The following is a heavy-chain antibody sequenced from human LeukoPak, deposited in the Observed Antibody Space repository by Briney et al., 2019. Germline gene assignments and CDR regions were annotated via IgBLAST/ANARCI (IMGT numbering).Heavy chain of an antibody. CDR1: GYTFTGYY. V-gene: IGHV1-18*04. Sequence: ASVKVSCKASGYTFTGYYMHWVRQAPGQGLEWMGWISPYNGNTNYAQKLQGRVAMTTDTFTSTAYMELRSLRSDDTAVYYCARGGSSGYSLDYWGQGTLVTVSS. D-gene: IGHD3-22*01. CDR3: ARGGSSGYSLDY. CDR2: ISPYNGNT. J-gene: IGHJ4*02.